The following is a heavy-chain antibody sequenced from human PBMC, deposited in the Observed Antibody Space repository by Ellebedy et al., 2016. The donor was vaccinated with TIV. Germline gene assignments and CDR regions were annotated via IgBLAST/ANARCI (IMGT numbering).Heavy chain of an antibody. CDR2: LSNDGSTE. Sequence: GGSLRLSCAASGFIFTSYALHWVRQAPGKGLEWVAVLSNDGSTEYYADSVKGRFTVSRDNSKNTLDLQMNNLRTEDTAVYYCARVHGDYRIDFWGPGTLVTVSS. CDR1: GFIFTSYA. J-gene: IGHJ4*02. D-gene: IGHD4-17*01. CDR3: ARVHGDYRIDF. V-gene: IGHV3-30-3*01.